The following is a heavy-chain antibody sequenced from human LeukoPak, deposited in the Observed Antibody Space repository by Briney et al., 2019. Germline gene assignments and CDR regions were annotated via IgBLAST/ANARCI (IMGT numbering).Heavy chain of an antibody. D-gene: IGHD4-17*01. CDR2: IYPDDSNT. CDR3: ASSTVTTPLDAFDI. V-gene: IGHV5-51*01. J-gene: IGHJ3*02. Sequence: GESLKISCQGSGYNFPIYWIGWVRQMPGQGLEWMGIIYPDDSNTIYGPSFQGQVTISADKSINTAYLEWSSLKASDTAMYYCASSTVTTPLDAFDIWGQGTMVTVSS. CDR1: GYNFPIYW.